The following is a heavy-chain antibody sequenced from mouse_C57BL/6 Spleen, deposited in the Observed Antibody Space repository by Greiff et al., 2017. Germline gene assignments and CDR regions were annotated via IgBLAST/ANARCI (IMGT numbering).Heavy chain of an antibody. CDR2: ISYSGST. J-gene: IGHJ3*01. V-gene: IGHV3-1*01. CDR1: GYSITSGYD. CDR3: ARSYDYDEAWFAY. Sequence: EVKLQESGLGMVKPSQSLSLTCTVTGYSITSGYDWHWIRHFPGNKLEWMGYISYSGSTNYNPSLKSRISITHDTSKNHFFLKLNSVTTEDTATYYCARSYDYDEAWFAYWGQGTLVTVSA. D-gene: IGHD2-4*01.